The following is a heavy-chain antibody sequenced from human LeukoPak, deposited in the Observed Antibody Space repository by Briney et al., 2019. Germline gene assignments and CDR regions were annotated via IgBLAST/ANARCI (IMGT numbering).Heavy chain of an antibody. J-gene: IGHJ5*02. CDR2: IYTSGII. D-gene: IGHD3-10*01. V-gene: IGHV4-4*07. CDR3: ARDKEDYSGSGSYYSLS. Sequence: TSETLSLTCTVSGASISSYYWSWIRQPAGKGLEWIGRIYTSGIIKYNPSLKSRVTMSVDTSKNQFSLKLTSVTAADTAVYYCARDKEDYSGSGSYYSLSWGQGTLVTVSS. CDR1: GASISSYY.